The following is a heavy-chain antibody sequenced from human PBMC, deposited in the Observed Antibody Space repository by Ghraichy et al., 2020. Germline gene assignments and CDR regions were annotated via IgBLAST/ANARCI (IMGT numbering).Heavy chain of an antibody. CDR2: ISGSGGST. CDR3: AKPLGYCSSTSCSEFDP. J-gene: IGHJ5*02. V-gene: IGHV3-23*01. Sequence: GGSLRLSCAASGFTFSSYAMSWVRQAPGKGLEWVSAISGSGGSTYYADSVKGRFTISRDNSKNTLYLQMNSLRAEDTAVYYCAKPLGYCSSTSCSEFDPWGQEPLLTFPS. CDR1: GFTFSSYA. D-gene: IGHD2-2*01.